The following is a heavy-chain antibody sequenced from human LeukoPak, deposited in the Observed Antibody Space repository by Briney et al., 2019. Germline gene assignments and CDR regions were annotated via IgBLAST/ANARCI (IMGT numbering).Heavy chain of an antibody. Sequence: GESLKISCKGSGYSFTNYRIGWERQMPGKGLEWMGTIYPGDSDTRYSPSFQGQVTISVDKSISTAYLQWSSLKASDTAMYYCARRRTLRLDAFDPWGQGTLVTVSS. D-gene: IGHD5/OR15-5a*01. J-gene: IGHJ5*02. V-gene: IGHV5-51*01. CDR3: ARRRTLRLDAFDP. CDR2: IYPGDSDT. CDR1: GYSFTNYR.